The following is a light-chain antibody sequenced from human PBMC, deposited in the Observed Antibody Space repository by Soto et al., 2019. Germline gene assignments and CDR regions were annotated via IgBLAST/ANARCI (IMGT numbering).Light chain of an antibody. CDR1: KGIRNF. CDR2: AAS. V-gene: IGKV1-27*01. Sequence: DIQMTQSPTSLSASVGDRVTITCRASKGIRNFVAWYQQKPGKAPKLLIYAASTLQSGVPSRFSGSGSGTDFTLTINSLQPEGVATYSCQKYSSGPVFGPGTKVEIK. CDR3: QKYSSGPV. J-gene: IGKJ3*01.